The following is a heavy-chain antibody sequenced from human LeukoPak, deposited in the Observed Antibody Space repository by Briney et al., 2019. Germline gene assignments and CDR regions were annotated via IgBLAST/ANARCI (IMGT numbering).Heavy chain of an antibody. V-gene: IGHV1-2*02. CDR1: GYTFTGYY. J-gene: IGHJ5*02. CDR2: INPNSGGT. CDR3: ARGRNYYGSEDNWFDP. D-gene: IGHD3-10*01. Sequence: VASVKVSCKASGYTFTGYYMHWVRQAPGQGLEWMGWINPNSGGTNYAQKFQGRVTMTRDTSTSTVYMELSSLRSEDTAVYYCARGRNYYGSEDNWFDPWGQGTLVTVSS.